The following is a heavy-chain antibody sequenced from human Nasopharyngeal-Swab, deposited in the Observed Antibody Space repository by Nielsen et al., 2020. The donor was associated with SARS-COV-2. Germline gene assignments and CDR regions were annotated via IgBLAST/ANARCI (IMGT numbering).Heavy chain of an antibody. J-gene: IGHJ4*02. CDR3: ARVRQSGAYFPFDS. CDR1: GFTFSSYW. V-gene: IGHV3-53*01. CDR2: LKSGGGT. Sequence: GESLKISCAASGFTFSSYWMHWVRQAPGKGLEWVSLLKSGGGTFYADSVRGRFTISRDNSRNTVYLQMNSLRAEDTAVYYCARVRQSGAYFPFDSWGLGTLVTVSS. D-gene: IGHD1-26*01.